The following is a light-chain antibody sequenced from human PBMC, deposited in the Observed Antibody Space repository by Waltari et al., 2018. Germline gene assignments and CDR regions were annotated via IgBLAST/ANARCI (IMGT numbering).Light chain of an antibody. CDR2: GAS. CDR1: QSVSSN. J-gene: IGKJ2*01. Sequence: EIVMTQSPATLSVSPGERATLSGRVSQSVSSNLAWYQQKPGQAPRLLIYGASTRATGIPARFSGSGSGTEFTLTISSLQSEDFAVYYCQQYNNWPPMYTFGQGTKLEIK. V-gene: IGKV3-15*01. CDR3: QQYNNWPPMYT.